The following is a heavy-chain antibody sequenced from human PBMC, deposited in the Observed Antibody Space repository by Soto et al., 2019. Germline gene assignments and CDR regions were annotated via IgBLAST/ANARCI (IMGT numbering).Heavy chain of an antibody. V-gene: IGHV1-2*04. CDR1: GYTFTGYY. CDR3: ARDQGYSSSWYEVYYYYYGMDV. Sequence: QVQLVQSGAEVKKPGASVKVSCKASGYTFTGYYMHWVRQAPGQGLEWMGWINPNSGGTNYAQKFQGWVTMTRDTSISTAYMALSRLRSDDSAVYYCARDQGYSSSWYEVYYYYYGMDVWGQGTTVTVSS. J-gene: IGHJ6*02. D-gene: IGHD6-13*01. CDR2: INPNSGGT.